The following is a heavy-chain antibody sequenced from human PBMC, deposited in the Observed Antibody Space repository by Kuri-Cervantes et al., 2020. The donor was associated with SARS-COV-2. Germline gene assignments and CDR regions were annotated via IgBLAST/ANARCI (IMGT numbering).Heavy chain of an antibody. CDR2: IYSGGST. J-gene: IGHJ6*02. V-gene: IGHV3-66*02. CDR3: ARVEVAGMSYGMDV. D-gene: IGHD6-19*01. Sequence: LSLTCAASGFTVSSNYTSWVRQAPGKGLEWVSVIYSGGSTYYADSVKGRFTISRDNSKNTLYLQMNSLRAEGTAVYYCARVEVAGMSYGMDVWGQGTTVTVSS. CDR1: GFTVSSNY.